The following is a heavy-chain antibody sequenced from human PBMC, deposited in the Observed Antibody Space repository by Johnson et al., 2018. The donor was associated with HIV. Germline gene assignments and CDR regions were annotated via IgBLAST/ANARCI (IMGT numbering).Heavy chain of an antibody. V-gene: IGHV3-20*04. CDR2: INWNGNTR. Sequence: VQLVESGGSVVRPGGSLRLSCAASGFSFDDYGMTWVRQAPGKGLEWVSGINWNGNTRDYVDSVKGRFTISRDNAKNSLLLQMKSLRAEDTALYYCARDANEFGVVIANDAFDMWGQGTMVTVSS. D-gene: IGHD2-21*01. J-gene: IGHJ3*02. CDR1: GFSFDDYG. CDR3: ARDANEFGVVIANDAFDM.